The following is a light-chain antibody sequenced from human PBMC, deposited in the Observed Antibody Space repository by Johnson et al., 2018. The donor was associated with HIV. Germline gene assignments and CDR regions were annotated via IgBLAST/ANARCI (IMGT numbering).Light chain of an antibody. Sequence: QSLLTQPPSVSAAPGQKVTISCSGSSSNIGNNYVSWYQQLPGTAPKLLIYDNNRRPSGIPDRFSGSKSGTSGTLGITGLQTGDEADYYCGAWDSSLSAYVFGTGTKVPVL. CDR1: SSNIGNNY. V-gene: IGLV1-51*01. CDR3: GAWDSSLSAYV. J-gene: IGLJ1*01. CDR2: DNN.